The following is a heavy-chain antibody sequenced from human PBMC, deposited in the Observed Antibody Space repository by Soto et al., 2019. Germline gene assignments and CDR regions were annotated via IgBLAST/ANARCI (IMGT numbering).Heavy chain of an antibody. CDR1: GGSISSSSYF. CDR2: LYYSGST. CDR3: ARQVYGSGSRAFDY. Sequence: QLQLQESGPGLVKPSETLSLTCTVSGGSISSSSYFWGWIRQPPGKGLEWIGSLYYSGSTYYNPSLKSRVTISVDTSKNQCSLKLSSVTAADTAVYYCARQVYGSGSRAFDYWGQGTLVTVSS. J-gene: IGHJ4*02. D-gene: IGHD3-10*01. V-gene: IGHV4-39*01.